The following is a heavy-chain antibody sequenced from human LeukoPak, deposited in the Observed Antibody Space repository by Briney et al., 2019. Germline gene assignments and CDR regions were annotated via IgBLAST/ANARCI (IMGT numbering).Heavy chain of an antibody. V-gene: IGHV3-30-3*01. J-gene: IGHJ3*02. CDR1: GFTLSSYA. Sequence: GGSLRLSCAASGFTLSSYAMHWVRQAPGKGLEWVAVISYDGSSKYYADSVKGRFTISRDNSKNMLYLQMSSLRAEDRAVYYCARVYYDGSGGAFDIWGQGTMVTVS. CDR2: ISYDGSSK. CDR3: ARVYYDGSGGAFDI. D-gene: IGHD3-22*01.